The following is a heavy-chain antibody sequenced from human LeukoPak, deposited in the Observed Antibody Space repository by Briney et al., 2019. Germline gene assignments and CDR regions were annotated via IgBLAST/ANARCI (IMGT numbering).Heavy chain of an antibody. V-gene: IGHV3-21*01. D-gene: IGHD6-19*01. CDR1: GFPFSSNS. CDR3: ARGGYSSSWGDFDY. J-gene: IGHJ4*02. CDR2: ISDTSTYI. Sequence: GGSLRLSCAASGFPFSSNSMNWVRQAPGKGLEWVSSISDTSTYIYYADSLQGRFTISRDNARNSLYLQMNSLRVEDTAVYYCARGGYSSSWGDFDYWGQGTLVTVSS.